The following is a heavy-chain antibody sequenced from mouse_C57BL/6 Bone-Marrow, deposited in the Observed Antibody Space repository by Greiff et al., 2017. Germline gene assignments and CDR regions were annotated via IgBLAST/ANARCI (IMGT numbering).Heavy chain of an antibody. CDR1: GFPITSGYY. Sequence: QVQLKESGPGLVKPSQSLFLTCSITGFPITSGYYWIWIRQSPGKPLEWMGYITHSGETFYNPSLQSPISITRETSKNQFFLQLNSVTTEDTAMYYCAGDRSGDCGFAYWGQGTLVTVSA. V-gene: IGHV12-3*01. J-gene: IGHJ3*01. CDR2: ITHSGET. CDR3: AGDRSGDCGFAY. D-gene: IGHD3-3*01.